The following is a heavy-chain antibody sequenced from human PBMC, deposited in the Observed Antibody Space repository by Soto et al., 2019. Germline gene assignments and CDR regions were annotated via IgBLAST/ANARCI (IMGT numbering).Heavy chain of an antibody. V-gene: IGHV1-2*02. J-gene: IGHJ5*02. Sequence: QVQLVQSGAEVKKPGASVKVSCKASGYTFTGNYMHWVRQAPGQVLEWMGWINPKSGATNYAQKFQGRVSMTRDTSISTAYMELSRLGSDDTAVYYCARGRPLYCSGTICQWDWFDPWGQGTLVTVSA. CDR3: ARGRPLYCSGTICQWDWFDP. CDR1: GYTFTGNY. CDR2: INPKSGAT. D-gene: IGHD2-2*01.